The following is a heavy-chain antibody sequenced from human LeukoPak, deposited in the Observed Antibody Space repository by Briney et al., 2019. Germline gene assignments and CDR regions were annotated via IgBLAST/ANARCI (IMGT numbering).Heavy chain of an antibody. CDR3: AKRMATITGLDY. CDR2: ISGSGGST. D-gene: IGHD5-24*01. V-gene: IGHV3-23*01. CDR1: GFTFSNAW. J-gene: IGHJ4*02. Sequence: GGSLRLSCAASGFTFSNAWMNWVRQAPGKGLEWVSAISGSGGSTNYADSVKGRFTISRDNSKNTLYLQMNSLRAEDTAVYYCAKRMATITGLDYWGQGTLVTVSS.